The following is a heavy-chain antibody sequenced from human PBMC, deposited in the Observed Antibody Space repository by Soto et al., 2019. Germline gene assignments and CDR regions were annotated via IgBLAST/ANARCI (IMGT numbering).Heavy chain of an antibody. J-gene: IGHJ5*02. CDR1: GGSISSGGYY. CDR2: IYYSGST. V-gene: IGHV4-31*03. D-gene: IGHD1-26*01. Sequence: SETLSLTCTVSGGSISSGGYYWSWIRQHPGKGLEWIGYIYYSGSTYYNPSLKSRVTISVDTSKNQFSLKLSSVTAADTAVYYCARGRTIASPSEELVPSASTRVWFDPWGQGTLVTVSS. CDR3: ARGRTIASPSEELVPSASTRVWFDP.